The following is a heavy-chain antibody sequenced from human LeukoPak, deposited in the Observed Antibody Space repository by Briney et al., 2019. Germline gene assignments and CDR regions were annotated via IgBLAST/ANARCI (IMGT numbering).Heavy chain of an antibody. J-gene: IGHJ4*02. CDR2: IRPDGTDA. CDR1: GFTFSDFW. D-gene: IGHD7-27*01. CDR3: ARDMWGTFDY. Sequence: PGGSLRLSCAASGFTFSDFWMHWVRQAPGKGPVWVSRIRPDGTDASYADSVKGRSTISRDNARNTLFLQISSLRDEDTAVYYCARDMWGTFDYWGQGTLVTVSS. V-gene: IGHV3-74*01.